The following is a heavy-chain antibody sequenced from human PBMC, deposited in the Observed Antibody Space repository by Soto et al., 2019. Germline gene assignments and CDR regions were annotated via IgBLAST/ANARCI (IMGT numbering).Heavy chain of an antibody. D-gene: IGHD5-18*01. V-gene: IGHV4-31*03. J-gene: IGHJ6*02. CDR1: GGSISSGGYY. CDR2: IYYSGST. CDR3: ARDLDTAMAYYYYGMDV. Sequence: PSETLSLTCTVSGGSISSGGYYWSWIRQHPGKGLEWIGYIYYSGSTYYNPSLKSRVTISVDTSKNQFSLKLSSVTAADTAVYYCARDLDTAMAYYYYGMDVWGQGTTVTVSS.